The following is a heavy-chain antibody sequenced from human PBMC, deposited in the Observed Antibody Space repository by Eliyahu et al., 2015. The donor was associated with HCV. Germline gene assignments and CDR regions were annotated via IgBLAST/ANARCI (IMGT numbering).Heavy chain of an antibody. J-gene: IGHJ4*02. V-gene: IGHV1-2*02. Sequence: QVQLVQSGAEVKKPGASVKVSCKASGXTXXGXYMHWVRQAPGQVLEWMGWINPNSGGTNYAQKFQGRVTMTRDTSISTAYMELSRLRSDDTAVYYCAREWGYCSGGSCLPYYFDYWGQGTLVTVSS. D-gene: IGHD2-15*01. CDR1: GXTXXGXY. CDR2: INPNSGGT. CDR3: AREWGYCSGGSCLPYYFDY.